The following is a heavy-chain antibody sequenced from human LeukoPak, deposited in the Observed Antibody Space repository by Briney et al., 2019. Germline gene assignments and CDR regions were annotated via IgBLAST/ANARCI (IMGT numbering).Heavy chain of an antibody. CDR3: ARDTFQPGLIDY. J-gene: IGHJ4*02. V-gene: IGHV3-21*05. Sequence: GGSLRLSCAASGFTFSLYAMNWVRQAPGKGLEWVSYINDESSDIHYAGSVRGRFTISRDDARQTLYLQLSSLRGEDTAFYYCARDTFQPGLIDYWGQGTLVTVSS. CDR2: INDESSDI. CDR1: GFTFSLYA. D-gene: IGHD2-2*01.